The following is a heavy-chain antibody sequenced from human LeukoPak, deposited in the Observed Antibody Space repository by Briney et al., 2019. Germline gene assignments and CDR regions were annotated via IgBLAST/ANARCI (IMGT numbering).Heavy chain of an antibody. CDR2: IYYSGST. V-gene: IGHV4-30-4*01. Sequence: SETLSLTCTVSGGSISSGDYYWSWIRQPPGKGLEWIGYIYYSGSTYYNPSLKSRVTISVDTSKNQFSLKLSSVTAADTAVYYCARIYTGYSSGWCFDYWGQGTLVTVSS. CDR3: ARIYTGYSSGWCFDY. J-gene: IGHJ4*02. CDR1: GGSISSGDYY. D-gene: IGHD6-19*01.